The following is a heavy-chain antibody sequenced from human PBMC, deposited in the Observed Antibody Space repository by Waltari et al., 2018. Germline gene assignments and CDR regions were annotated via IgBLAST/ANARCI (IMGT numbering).Heavy chain of an antibody. Sequence: QVHLVQSGAEVKKPGASVKVSCTASGYPFTGYYIQWVRRAPGQGLEWMGRINPNSGDTNYAQKFQGRVTLTRDTSIYTAYMELSSLKSDDTAVYYCARDLGSDYGNRDYWGQGTLVTVPS. CDR3: ARDLGSDYGNRDY. V-gene: IGHV1-2*06. D-gene: IGHD4-17*01. CDR1: GYPFTGYY. CDR2: INPNSGDT. J-gene: IGHJ4*02.